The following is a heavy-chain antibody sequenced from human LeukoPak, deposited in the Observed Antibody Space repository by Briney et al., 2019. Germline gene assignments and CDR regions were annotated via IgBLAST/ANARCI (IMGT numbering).Heavy chain of an antibody. V-gene: IGHV4-59*01. D-gene: IGHD3-10*01. Sequence: SETLSLTCTVSGGSISSYYWSWIRQPPGKVLEWIGYIYYSGSTNYNPSLKSRVTISVDTSKNQFSLKLSSVTAADTAVYYCAGRIAYGSGSYYGNYYYYGMDVWGQGTTVTVSS. CDR3: AGRIAYGSGSYYGNYYYYGMDV. J-gene: IGHJ6*02. CDR1: GGSISSYY. CDR2: IYYSGST.